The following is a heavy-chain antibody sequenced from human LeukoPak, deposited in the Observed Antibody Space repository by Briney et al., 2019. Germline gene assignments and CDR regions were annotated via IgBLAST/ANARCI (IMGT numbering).Heavy chain of an antibody. V-gene: IGHV3-23*01. D-gene: IGHD4-23*01. Sequence: GGSLRLSCAASGFTFRSYGMSWVRQAPGKGLEWVSGISGSGGSTYYADSVKGRFNISRDNSKNTLYLQMNSLRAEDTAVYYCARRAGGYSHPYDYWGQGILVTVSS. CDR2: ISGSGGST. CDR3: ARRAGGYSHPYDY. CDR1: GFTFRSYG. J-gene: IGHJ4*02.